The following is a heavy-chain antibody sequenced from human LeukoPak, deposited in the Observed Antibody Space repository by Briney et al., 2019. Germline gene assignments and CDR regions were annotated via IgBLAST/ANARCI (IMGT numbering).Heavy chain of an antibody. V-gene: IGHV3-20*04. CDR1: GFTFDDYG. J-gene: IGHJ4*02. Sequence: GGSLRLSCAASGFTFDDYGMTWFRQAPGKGLEWVSGINWNGGSTGYADSVKGRFTISRDNAKNSLYLQMNSLRAEDTALYYCARGMYSSSSDLDYWGQGTLVTVSS. CDR3: ARGMYSSSSDLDY. CDR2: INWNGGST. D-gene: IGHD6-6*01.